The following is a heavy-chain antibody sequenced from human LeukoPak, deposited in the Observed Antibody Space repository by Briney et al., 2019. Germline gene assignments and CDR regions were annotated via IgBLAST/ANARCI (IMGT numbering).Heavy chain of an antibody. Sequence: GGSMRLSCEASGFTFSSYAMSWVRQAPGRGLEWVSGISGSGGSTDYADSVKGRFTISRDNSKNTLYLQMNSLRPEDTAVYFSAKEPYGSGGSWFDPWGQGTLATVSS. V-gene: IGHV3-23*01. CDR1: GFTFSSYA. CDR2: ISGSGGST. J-gene: IGHJ5*02. D-gene: IGHD3-10*01. CDR3: AKEPYGSGGSWFDP.